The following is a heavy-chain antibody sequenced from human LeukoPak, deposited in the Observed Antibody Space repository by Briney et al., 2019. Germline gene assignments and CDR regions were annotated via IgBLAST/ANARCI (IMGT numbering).Heavy chain of an antibody. CDR3: ARVNYDGSGYNFDY. CDR1: GGSISSSNW. CDR2: IYHSGST. Sequence: PSETLSLTCAVSGGSISSSNWWSWVRQPPGKGLEWIGEIYHSGSTNYNPSLKSRVTISVDKSKNQFSLKLSSVTAADTAVYYCARVNYDGSGYNFDYWGQGTLVTVSS. D-gene: IGHD3-22*01. J-gene: IGHJ4*02. V-gene: IGHV4-4*02.